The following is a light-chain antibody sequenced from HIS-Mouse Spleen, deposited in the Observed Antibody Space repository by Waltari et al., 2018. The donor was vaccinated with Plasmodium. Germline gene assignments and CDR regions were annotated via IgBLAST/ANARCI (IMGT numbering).Light chain of an antibody. CDR3: YSTDSSGNHRV. Sequence: SYELTQPPSVSVSPGPPARITCSGDALPKQYAYLYQQKSGQAPVLVIYEDSKRPSGIPERFSGSSSGTMATLTISGAQVEDEADYYCYSTDSSGNHRVFGGGTKLTVL. V-gene: IGLV3-10*01. CDR1: ALPKQY. J-gene: IGLJ3*02. CDR2: EDS.